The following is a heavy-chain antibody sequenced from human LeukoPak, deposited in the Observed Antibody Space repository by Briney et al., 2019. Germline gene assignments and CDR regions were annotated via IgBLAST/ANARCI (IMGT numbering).Heavy chain of an antibody. CDR2: INHSGST. CDR1: GGSCGGYY. D-gene: IGHD3-22*01. CDR3: ARGIGYDSSGSPYNWFDP. Sequence: SETPSLTCAVYGGSCGGYYWSWIRQPPGKGLEWTGEINHSGSTNYNPSLKSRVTISVDTSKNQFSLKLSSVTAADMAVYYCARGIGYDSSGSPYNWFDPWGQGTLVTVSS. J-gene: IGHJ5*02. V-gene: IGHV4-34*01.